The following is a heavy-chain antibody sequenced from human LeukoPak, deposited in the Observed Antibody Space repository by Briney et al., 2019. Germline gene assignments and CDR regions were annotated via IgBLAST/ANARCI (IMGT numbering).Heavy chain of an antibody. CDR2: ISAYNGNT. CDR3: ATLGSVQPTD. V-gene: IGHV1-18*01. D-gene: IGHD1-1*01. CDR1: GYTFTSYG. J-gene: IGHJ4*02. Sequence: ASVKVSCKASGYTFTSYGISWVRQAPGQGLEWMGWISAYNGNTNYAQKFQGRVTMTEDTSTDTAYMELSSLRSEDTAVYYCATLGSVQPTDWGQGTLVTVSS.